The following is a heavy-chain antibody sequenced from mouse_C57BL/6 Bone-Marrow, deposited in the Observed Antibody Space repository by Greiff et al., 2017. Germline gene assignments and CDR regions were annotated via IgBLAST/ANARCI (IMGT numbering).Heavy chain of an antibody. Sequence: VQLKESGPELVKPGASVKISCKASGYAFSSSWMNWVKQRPGKGLEWIGRIYPGDGDTNYNGKFKGKATLTADKSSSTAYMQLSSLTSEDSEVYFCARGGYDAWFAYWGQGTLVTVSA. D-gene: IGHD2-2*01. J-gene: IGHJ3*01. CDR1: GYAFSSSW. CDR3: ARGGYDAWFAY. CDR2: IYPGDGDT. V-gene: IGHV1-82*01.